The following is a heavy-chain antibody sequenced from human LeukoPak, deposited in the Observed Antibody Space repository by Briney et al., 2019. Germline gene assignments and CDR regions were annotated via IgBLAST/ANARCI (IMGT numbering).Heavy chain of an antibody. D-gene: IGHD5-24*01. CDR3: ARGQLKRWLQFWAFDI. V-gene: IGHV4-34*01. J-gene: IGHJ3*02. CDR2: INHSGST. Sequence: TSETLSLTCAVYGGSFSGYYWSWIRQPPGKGLEWIGEINHSGSTNYNPSPKSRVTISVDTSKNQFSLKLSSVTAADTAVYYCARGQLKRWLQFWAFDIWGQGTMVTVSS. CDR1: GGSFSGYY.